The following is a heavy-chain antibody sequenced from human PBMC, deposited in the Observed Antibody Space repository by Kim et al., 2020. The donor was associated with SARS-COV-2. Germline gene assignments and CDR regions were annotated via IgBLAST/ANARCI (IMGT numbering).Heavy chain of an antibody. J-gene: IGHJ2*01. V-gene: IGHV4-59*01. Sequence: NYHPSLKSRVAISGATSKNLFSLKLSSVTAADTAVYYCASEGVASGYFDLWGRGTLVTVSS. CDR3: ASEGVASGYFDL. D-gene: IGHD3-16*01.